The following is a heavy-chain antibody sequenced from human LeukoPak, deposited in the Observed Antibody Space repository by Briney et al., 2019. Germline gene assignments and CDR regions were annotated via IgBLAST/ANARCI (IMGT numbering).Heavy chain of an antibody. CDR1: GYTFTDYF. Sequence: ASVKVSCKISGYTFTDYFIHWVRQAPGQGLEWMGWTSPKSGDRKCTQKFQGRVTMTRDTSISTVYMELDRLTFDDTAVYFCARDNYGTLDYWGQGSLVTVSS. V-gene: IGHV1-2*02. J-gene: IGHJ4*02. CDR3: ARDNYGTLDY. D-gene: IGHD3-16*01. CDR2: TSPKSGDR.